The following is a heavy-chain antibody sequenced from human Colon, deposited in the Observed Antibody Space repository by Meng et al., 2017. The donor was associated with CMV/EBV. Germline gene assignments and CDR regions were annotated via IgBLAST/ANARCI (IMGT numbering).Heavy chain of an antibody. Sequence: GESLKISCAASGFTFSSYWMSWVRQAPGKGLQWVANIKQDGSEKYYVDSVKGRFTVSRDNAKNSLFLQMNRLRPEDTTVYYCARGVDYDFWGQGTLVTVSS. J-gene: IGHJ4*02. D-gene: IGHD2-21*01. V-gene: IGHV3-7*04. CDR2: IKQDGSEK. CDR3: ARGVDYDF. CDR1: GFTFSSYW.